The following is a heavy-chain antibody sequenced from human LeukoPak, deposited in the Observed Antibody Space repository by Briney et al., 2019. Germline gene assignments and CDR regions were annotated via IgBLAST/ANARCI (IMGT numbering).Heavy chain of an antibody. CDR1: GGSISSGGYS. J-gene: IGHJ5*02. D-gene: IGHD6-13*01. CDR3: ARAIAAAGTGFDP. V-gene: IGHV4-30-2*01. Sequence: SETLSLTCAVSGGSISSGGYSWSWIRQPPGKGLEWIGYIYHSGSTYYNPPLKSRVTISVDRSKNQFSLKLSSVTAADTAVYYCARAIAAAGTGFDPWGQGTLVTVSS. CDR2: IYHSGST.